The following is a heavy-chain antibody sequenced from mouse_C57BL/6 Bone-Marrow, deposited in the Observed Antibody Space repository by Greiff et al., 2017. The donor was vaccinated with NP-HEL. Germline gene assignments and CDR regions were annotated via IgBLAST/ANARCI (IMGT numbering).Heavy chain of an antibody. V-gene: IGHV4-1*01. D-gene: IGHD4-1*01. CDR1: AVDFSRYW. Sequence: AASAVDFSRYWMSWVRRAPGKGLEWIGEINPDSSTINYAPSLKDKFIISRDNAKNTLYLQMSKVRSEDTALYYCARPRLGYFDVWGTGTTVTVSS. J-gene: IGHJ1*03. CDR3: ARPRLGYFDV. CDR2: INPDSSTI.